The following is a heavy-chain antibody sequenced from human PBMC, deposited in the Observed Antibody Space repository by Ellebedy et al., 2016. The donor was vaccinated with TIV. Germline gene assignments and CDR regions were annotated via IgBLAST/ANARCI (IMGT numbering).Heavy chain of an antibody. Sequence: SETLSLTXSVSGGSISSGAYYWTWIRQHPGKGLEWLGYIFTSGSTYYNPSLKSRITISIDTSKNQFPLKLSSVTAADTAVYYCARSLGGPYYFDNWGQGTLVTVSS. CDR2: IFTSGST. CDR3: ARSLGGPYYFDN. V-gene: IGHV4-31*03. J-gene: IGHJ4*02. CDR1: GGSISSGAYY. D-gene: IGHD3-16*01.